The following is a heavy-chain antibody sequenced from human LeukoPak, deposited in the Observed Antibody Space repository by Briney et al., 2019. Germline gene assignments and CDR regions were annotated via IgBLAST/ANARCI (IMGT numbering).Heavy chain of an antibody. CDR3: ARHQPTTVTTDY. CDR1: DGSISSSSYY. V-gene: IGHV4-39*01. D-gene: IGHD4-17*01. J-gene: IGHJ4*02. Sequence: SETLSLTCTVSDGSISSSSYYWGWIRQPPGKGLEWIGSIYYSGSTYYNPSLKSRVTISVDTSKNQFSLKLSSVTAADTAVYYCARHQPTTVTTDYWGQGTLVTVSS. CDR2: IYYSGST.